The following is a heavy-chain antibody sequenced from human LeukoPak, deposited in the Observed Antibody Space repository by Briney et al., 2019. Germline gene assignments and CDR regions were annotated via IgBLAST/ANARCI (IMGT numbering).Heavy chain of an antibody. CDR1: GYTFTSYY. D-gene: IGHD2-2*03. J-gene: IGHJ4*02. V-gene: IGHV1-8*02. CDR3: ARKVGYCSSTSCAAAFDY. Sequence: ASVKVSCKASGYTFTSYYMHWVQQAPGQGLEWMGWLNPNTGHTGFAQKFQGRVTMTRDTSISTAYMELSSLRSEDTAVYYCARKVGYCSSTSCAAAFDYWGQGTLVTVSS. CDR2: LNPNTGHT.